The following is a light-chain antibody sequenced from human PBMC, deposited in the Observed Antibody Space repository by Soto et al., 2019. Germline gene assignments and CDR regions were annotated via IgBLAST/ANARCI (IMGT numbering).Light chain of an antibody. J-gene: IGKJ3*01. V-gene: IGKV3-20*01. CDR3: QQYGSSPVFT. CDR1: QSVSSTY. CDR2: VAS. Sequence: EIVLTQSPGTLSLSPGERATLSCRASQSVSSTYLAWYQQKPGQAPRLLIYVASSRATGIPDRSSGSGSGTDFTLTISRLEPEDFAVYYCQQYGSSPVFTFGAGTKVDIK.